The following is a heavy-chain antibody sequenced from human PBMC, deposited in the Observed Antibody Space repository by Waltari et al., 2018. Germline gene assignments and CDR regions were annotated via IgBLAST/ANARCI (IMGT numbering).Heavy chain of an antibody. CDR3: ARVPTYTVSTGGFDY. Sequence: EVQLVESGGGLVQPGGSLRLSCAASGFTFSTYYWMHWVRQAPGQGLVWVSRIKSDGSTRNYAESVKGRFTISRDNAKNTVYLQMNSLRAADTAVYYCARVPTYTVSTGGFDYWGQGTLVTVSS. V-gene: IGHV3-74*01. CDR2: IKSDGSTR. J-gene: IGHJ4*02. D-gene: IGHD4-17*01. CDR1: GFTFSTYYW.